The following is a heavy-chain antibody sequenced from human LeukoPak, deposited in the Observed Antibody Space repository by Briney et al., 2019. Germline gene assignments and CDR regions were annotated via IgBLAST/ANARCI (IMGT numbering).Heavy chain of an antibody. CDR1: GYTFTSYY. Sequence: GASVKVSCKASGYTFTSYYMHWVRQAPGQGLEWMGIINPSGGSTSYAQKFQGRVTMTRDTSTSAVYVELSSLRSEDTAVYYCARVPAPGKYSSSSRPDYWGQGTLVTVSS. CDR2: INPSGGST. V-gene: IGHV1-46*01. CDR3: ARVPAPGKYSSSSRPDY. J-gene: IGHJ4*02. D-gene: IGHD6-6*01.